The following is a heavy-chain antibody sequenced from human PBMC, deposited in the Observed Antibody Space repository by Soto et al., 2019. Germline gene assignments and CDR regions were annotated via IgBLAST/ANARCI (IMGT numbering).Heavy chain of an antibody. Sequence: GESMKISWKGSCYTFTSQWIGWVRQMPGKGLEWMGIIFPGDSDTRYSPSFQGQVTISADSSISTAYLQWSSLKASDTAMYYCAGRTDGYPGYWGQGTLDTCPQ. V-gene: IGHV5-51*01. CDR3: AGRTDGYPGY. CDR2: IFPGDSDT. J-gene: IGHJ4*02. D-gene: IGHD6-25*01. CDR1: CYTFTSQW.